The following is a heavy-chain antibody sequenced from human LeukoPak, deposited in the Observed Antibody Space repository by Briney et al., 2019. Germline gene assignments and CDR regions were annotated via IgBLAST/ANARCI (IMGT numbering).Heavy chain of an antibody. Sequence: GGSLRLSCAASGFTFSSYAMSWVRQAPGKGLEWVSAISGSGGSTYYAGSVKGRFTISRDNSKNTLYLQMNSLRAEDTAVYYCATNSALIAVANYYFDYWGQGTLVTVSS. D-gene: IGHD6-19*01. CDR3: ATNSALIAVANYYFDY. J-gene: IGHJ4*02. CDR1: GFTFSSYA. V-gene: IGHV3-23*01. CDR2: ISGSGGST.